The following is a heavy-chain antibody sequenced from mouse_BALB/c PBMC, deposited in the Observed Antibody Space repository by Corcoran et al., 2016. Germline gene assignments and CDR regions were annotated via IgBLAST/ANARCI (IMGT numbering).Heavy chain of an antibody. CDR2: INTHSGVP. V-gene: IGHV9-4*02. CDR1: GYTFTTAG. Sequence: QIQLVQSGPELKKPGETVRISCKASGYTFTTAGMQWVQKMPGKGLTWIGWINTHSGVPKYAEDFKGRFAFSLETSASTAYLQISNLKNEDTATYFCARVYGSSWEFGYWGQGTTLTVSS. CDR3: ARVYGSSWEFGY. J-gene: IGHJ2*01. D-gene: IGHD1-1*01.